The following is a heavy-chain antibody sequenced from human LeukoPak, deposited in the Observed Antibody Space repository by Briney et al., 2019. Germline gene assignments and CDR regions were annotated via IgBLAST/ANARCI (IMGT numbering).Heavy chain of an antibody. D-gene: IGHD6-19*01. CDR1: GYTFTSHY. Sequence: ASVKVSCKASGYTFTSHYMHWVRQAPGQGLEWVGIINPSAGTTTYAQKFQGRVTMTRDTSTSAVYMELSSLKSEDTAVYYCARGKSSVWPVWLCMDVWGQGTTVTVSS. CDR2: INPSAGTT. V-gene: IGHV1-46*01. J-gene: IGHJ6*02. CDR3: ARGKSSVWPVWLCMDV.